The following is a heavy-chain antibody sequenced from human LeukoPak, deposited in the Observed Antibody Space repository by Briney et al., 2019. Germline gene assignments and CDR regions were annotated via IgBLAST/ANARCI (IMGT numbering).Heavy chain of an antibody. CDR2: ISAYNGNT. J-gene: IGHJ4*02. Sequence: ASVKVSCKASGYTFTSYGISWVRQAPGQGLEWMGWISAYNGNTNYAQKLQGKVTMTTDTSTSTAYMELRSLRSDDTAVYYCARDPGRWYSSGWSLFDYWGQGTLVTVSS. D-gene: IGHD6-19*01. CDR1: GYTFTSYG. CDR3: ARDPGRWYSSGWSLFDY. V-gene: IGHV1-18*01.